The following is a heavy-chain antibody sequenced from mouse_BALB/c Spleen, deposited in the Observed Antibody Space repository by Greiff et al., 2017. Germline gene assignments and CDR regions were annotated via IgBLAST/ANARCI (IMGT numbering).Heavy chain of an antibody. V-gene: IGHV3-8*02. J-gene: IGHJ3*01. D-gene: IGHD1-1*01. CDR2: ISYSGST. CDR3: ARRFTTVVDPWFAY. CDR1: GDSITSGY. Sequence: EVKLMESGPSLVKPSQTLSLTCSVTGDSITSGYWNWIRKFPGSKLEYMGYISYSGSTYYNPSLKSRISITRDTSKNQYYLQLNSVTTEDTATYYCARRFTTVVDPWFAYWGQGTLVTVSA.